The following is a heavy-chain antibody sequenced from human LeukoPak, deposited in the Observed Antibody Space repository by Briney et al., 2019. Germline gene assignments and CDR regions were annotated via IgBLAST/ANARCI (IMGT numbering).Heavy chain of an antibody. CDR2: IYTSGST. CDR1: GGSINNYY. J-gene: IGHJ4*02. Sequence: SETLSLTCTVSGGSINNYYWSWIRQPAGKGLEWIGRIYTSGSTNYNPSLKSRVTMSVDTSKNQCTLKLSSVTAADTAVYYCARVGDYALKDWGQGTPVTVSS. CDR3: ARVGDYALKD. D-gene: IGHD3-16*01. V-gene: IGHV4-4*07.